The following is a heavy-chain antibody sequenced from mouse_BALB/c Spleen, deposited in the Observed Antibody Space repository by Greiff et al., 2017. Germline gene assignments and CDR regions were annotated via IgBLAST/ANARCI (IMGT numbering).Heavy chain of an antibody. V-gene: IGHV1S34*01. J-gene: IGHJ2*01. D-gene: IGHD1-1*01. Sequence: LVKPGASVKISCKASGYSFTGYYMHWVKQSHGKSLEWIGYISCYNGATSYNQKFKGKATFTVDTSSSTAYMQFNSLTSEDSAVYYCAIDYYGSSYNFDYWGQGTTLTVSS. CDR3: AIDYYGSSYNFDY. CDR1: GYSFTGYY. CDR2: ISCYNGAT.